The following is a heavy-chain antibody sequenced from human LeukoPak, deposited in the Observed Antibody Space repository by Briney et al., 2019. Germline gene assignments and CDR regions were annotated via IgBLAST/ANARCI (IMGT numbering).Heavy chain of an antibody. D-gene: IGHD2-15*01. J-gene: IGHJ1*01. CDR3: ASEWWSQMEYFQH. CDR2: IIPIFGTA. V-gene: IGHV1-69*05. Sequence: PVKVSCKASGGTFSSYAISWVRQAPGQGLEWMGRIIPIFGTANYAQKFQGRVTITTDESTSTAYMELSSLRSEDTAVYYCASEWWSQMEYFQHWGQGTLVTVSS. CDR1: GGTFSSYA.